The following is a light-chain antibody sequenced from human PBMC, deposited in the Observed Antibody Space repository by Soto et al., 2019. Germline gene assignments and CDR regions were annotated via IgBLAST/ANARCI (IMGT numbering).Light chain of an antibody. CDR2: DAS. V-gene: IGKV3-15*01. Sequence: EIVMTQSPATLSVSPGERATLSCRASQSVSSNLAWYQRKPGQAPRLLIYDASTRATGIPARFSGTGSGTDFILTISSLQSEDFAVYYCQQYNNWPLAFGGGTKVDIK. J-gene: IGKJ4*01. CDR3: QQYNNWPLA. CDR1: QSVSSN.